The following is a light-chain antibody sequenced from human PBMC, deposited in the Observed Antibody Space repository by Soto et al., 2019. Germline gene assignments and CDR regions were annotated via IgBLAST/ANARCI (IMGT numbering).Light chain of an antibody. J-gene: IGLJ2*01. Sequence: QSALTQPPSASGSPGQSVTISCTGTSSDVGGSTYVSWYQQHPGKAPKLMIYEVSRRPSAVPERFSGSKSGNTASLTVSGLQSEDEADYSCRSYAGSSNMIFGGGTKVTVL. CDR1: SSDVGGSTY. V-gene: IGLV2-8*01. CDR2: EVS. CDR3: RSYAGSSNMI.